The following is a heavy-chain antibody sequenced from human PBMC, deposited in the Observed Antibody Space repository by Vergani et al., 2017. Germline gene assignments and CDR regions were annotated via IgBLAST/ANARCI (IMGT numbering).Heavy chain of an antibody. J-gene: IGHJ3*02. Sequence: QVQLQESGPGLVKPSQTLSLTCTVSGGSISSGSYYWSWIRQPAGKGLEWIGRIYTSWSTNYNPSLKSRVTISVDTSKNQFSLKLSSVTAADTAVYYCARGSGSYYVGHAFDIWGQGTMVTVSS. CDR1: GGSISSGSYY. CDR3: ARGSGSYYVGHAFDI. V-gene: IGHV4-61*02. D-gene: IGHD1-26*01. CDR2: IYTSWST.